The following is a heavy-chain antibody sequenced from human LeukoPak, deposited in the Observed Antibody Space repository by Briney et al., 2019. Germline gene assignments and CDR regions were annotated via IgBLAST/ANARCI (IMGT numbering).Heavy chain of an antibody. V-gene: IGHV4-34*01. CDR3: ARALLGYSSSWAIDY. CDR1: GGSFSGYY. Sequence: PSETLSLTCAVYGGSFSGYYWSWIRQPPGKGLEWIGEINHSGSTNYNPSLKSRVTISVDTSKNQFSLKLSSVTAADTAVYYCARALLGYSSSWAIDYWGQGTLVTVSS. D-gene: IGHD6-13*01. J-gene: IGHJ4*02. CDR2: INHSGST.